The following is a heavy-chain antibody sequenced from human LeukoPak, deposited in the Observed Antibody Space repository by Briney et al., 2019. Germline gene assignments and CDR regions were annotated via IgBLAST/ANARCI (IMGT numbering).Heavy chain of an antibody. D-gene: IGHD1-26*01. CDR1: GFTFSTTA. CDR3: AKDASAYSGSYFDC. J-gene: IGHJ4*01. V-gene: IGHV3-33*06. Sequence: GGSLRLSCAASGFTFSTTAMHWVRQAPGKGLEWVAVIWYDGSNKDYADSVKGRFTISRDNSKNTMYLQMNSLRAEDTAVYYCAKDASAYSGSYFDCWGHGILVTVSS. CDR2: IWYDGSNK.